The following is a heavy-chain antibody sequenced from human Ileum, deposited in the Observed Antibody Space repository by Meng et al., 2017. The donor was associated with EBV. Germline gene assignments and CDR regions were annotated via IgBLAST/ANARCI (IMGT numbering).Heavy chain of an antibody. CDR2: IYWDDDK. J-gene: IGHJ4*02. CDR3: THRPMTSAYYYFDY. Sequence: QITLKESGPTLGKPXXTCTRTCTFSGFSLSISGVGVGWIRQPPGKALEWLALIYWDDDKRYSPSLKSRLTITKDTSKNQVVLTMTNMDPVDTATYYCTHRPMTSAYYYFDYWGQGTLVTVSS. D-gene: IGHD3-22*01. V-gene: IGHV2-5*02. CDR1: GFSLSISGVG.